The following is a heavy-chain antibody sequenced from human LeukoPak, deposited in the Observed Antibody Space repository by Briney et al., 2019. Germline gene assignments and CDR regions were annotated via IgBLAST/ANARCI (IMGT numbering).Heavy chain of an antibody. Sequence: PGGFLRLSCAASGFTFSSYSMNWVRQAPGKGLEWVSSISSSSSYIYYADSVKGRFTISRDNAKNSLYLQMNSLRAEDTAVYYCARVGSSSWNLAYWGQGTLVTVSS. V-gene: IGHV3-21*01. D-gene: IGHD6-13*01. J-gene: IGHJ4*02. CDR1: GFTFSSYS. CDR2: ISSSSSYI. CDR3: ARVGSSSWNLAY.